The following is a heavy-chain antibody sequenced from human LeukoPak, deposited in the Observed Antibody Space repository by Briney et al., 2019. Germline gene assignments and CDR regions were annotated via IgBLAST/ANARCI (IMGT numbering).Heavy chain of an antibody. V-gene: IGHV4-39*07. CDR2: IYYSGST. CDR3: ARDDARIAVADYYFDY. J-gene: IGHJ4*02. Sequence: SETLSLTCTVSGGSISSSGYYWGWIRQPPGKGLEWIGSIYYSGSTYYNPSLKSRVTISVDTSKNQFSLKLSSVTAADTAVYYCARDDARIAVADYYFDYWGQGTLVTVSS. CDR1: GGSISSSGYY. D-gene: IGHD6-19*01.